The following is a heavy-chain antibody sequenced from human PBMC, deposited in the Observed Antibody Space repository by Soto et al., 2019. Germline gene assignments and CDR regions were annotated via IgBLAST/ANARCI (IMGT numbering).Heavy chain of an antibody. CDR2: ISAYNGNT. CDR3: ARTEGLWFGELSSYFDY. CDR1: GYTFTSYG. V-gene: IGHV1-18*01. J-gene: IGHJ4*02. D-gene: IGHD3-10*01. Sequence: ASVKVSCKASGYTFTSYGISWVRQAPGQGLEWMGWISAYNGNTNYAQKLQGRVTMTTDTSTSTAYMELRSLRSDDTAVYYCARTEGLWFGELSSYFDYWGQGTLVTVSS.